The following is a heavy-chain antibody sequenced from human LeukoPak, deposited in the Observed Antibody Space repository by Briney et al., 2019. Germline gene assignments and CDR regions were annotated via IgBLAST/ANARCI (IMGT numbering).Heavy chain of an antibody. CDR2: INSDGSST. CDR1: GFTFSSYW. CDR3: EYRITTTGGAFDI. V-gene: IGHV3-74*01. J-gene: IGHJ3*02. D-gene: IGHD3-10*01. Sequence: GGSLRLSCAASGFTFSSYWMHWVRQAPGKGLVWVSRINSDGSSTSYADSVKGRFTISRDNAKNTLYLQINSLRAEDTAVYYCEYRITTTGGAFDIWGQGTMVTVSS.